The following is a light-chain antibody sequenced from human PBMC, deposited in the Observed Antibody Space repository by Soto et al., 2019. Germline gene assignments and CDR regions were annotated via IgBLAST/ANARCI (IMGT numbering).Light chain of an antibody. V-gene: IGKV1-33*01. CDR2: DAS. CDR1: QDIRNY. J-gene: IGKJ3*01. CDR3: QQYADQFT. Sequence: DIQMTQSPSPLSASVGDRVTITCLASQDIRNYLNWYQKKPGKAPKLLIYDASSLEEGVPSRFSGSGSGTDFTFTISSLQPEDFATYYCQQYADQFTFGPGTEVD.